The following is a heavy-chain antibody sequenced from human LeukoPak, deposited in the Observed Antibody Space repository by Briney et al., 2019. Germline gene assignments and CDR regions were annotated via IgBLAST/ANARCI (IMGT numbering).Heavy chain of an antibody. CDR1: GFTFSSYS. D-gene: IGHD3-9*01. Sequence: GGSLRLSCAASGFTFSSYSMNWVRQAPGKGLEWVSYISSSSTTYYADSVKGRFTISRDNSKNTLYLQMNSLRTEDTAVYYCAKAEGYDILTGLDYWGQGTLVTVSS. V-gene: IGHV3-48*01. CDR2: ISSSSTT. CDR3: AKAEGYDILTGLDY. J-gene: IGHJ4*02.